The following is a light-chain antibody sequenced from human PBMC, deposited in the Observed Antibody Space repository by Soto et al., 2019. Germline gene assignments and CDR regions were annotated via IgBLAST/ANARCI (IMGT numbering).Light chain of an antibody. CDR3: QQYGSSPGT. CDR1: QSVSSSY. Sequence: EIVLTQSPGTLSLSPGERATLSCRASQSVSSSYLAWYQQKPGQAPRLLIYGASSRATGIPDRFSGSGSETDFTLTISRLEPEDFAVYYCQQYGSSPGTFGKGTKV. V-gene: IGKV3-20*01. J-gene: IGKJ1*01. CDR2: GAS.